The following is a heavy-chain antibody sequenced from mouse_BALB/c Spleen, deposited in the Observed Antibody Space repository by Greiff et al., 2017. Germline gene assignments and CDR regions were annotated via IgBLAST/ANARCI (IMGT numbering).Heavy chain of an antibody. V-gene: IGHV1-39*01. J-gene: IGHJ3*01. CDR2: INPYSGDT. CDR3: ASYGNYVGGFAY. Sequence: VQLKESGPELEKPGASVKISCKASGYSFTGYNMNWVKQSNGKSLEWIGNINPYSGDTYYNQKFKGKATSTVDKSSSTAYMQLKSLTSEASAVYDCASYGNYVGGFAYWGQGTLVTVSA. CDR1: GYSFTGYN. D-gene: IGHD2-1*01.